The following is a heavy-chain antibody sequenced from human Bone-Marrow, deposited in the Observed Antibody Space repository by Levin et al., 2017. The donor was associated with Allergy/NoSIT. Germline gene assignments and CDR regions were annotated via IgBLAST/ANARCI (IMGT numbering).Heavy chain of an antibody. CDR2: ISGSGGST. CDR1: GFTFSTYA. V-gene: IGHV3-23*01. CDR3: AKPHYYGSGSYYNGDY. D-gene: IGHD3-10*01. Sequence: GESLKISCAASGFTFSTYAMTWVRQAPGKGLECVSSISGSGGSTYYADSVKGRFTISRDNSKNTLYLQMNSLRVEDTAVYYCAKPHYYGSGSYYNGDYWGQGTLVTVSS. J-gene: IGHJ4*02.